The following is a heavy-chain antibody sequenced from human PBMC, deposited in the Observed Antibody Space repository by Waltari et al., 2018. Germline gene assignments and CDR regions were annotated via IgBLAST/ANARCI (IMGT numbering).Heavy chain of an antibody. D-gene: IGHD6-6*01. V-gene: IGHV4-39*01. Sequence: QLHLQESGPELVKPSETLYLTCTVSSVSISSGAYYWGWIRQPAGKGPEWIGNIYYRGSTYCHPSLESRVAIAVDPSRNQFFLSLTSVTAADAAVYYCARAECSTSSCFFVSGFDPWGQGIHVTVSS. J-gene: IGHJ5*02. CDR2: IYYRGST. CDR3: ARAECSTSSCFFVSGFDP. CDR1: SVSISSGAYY.